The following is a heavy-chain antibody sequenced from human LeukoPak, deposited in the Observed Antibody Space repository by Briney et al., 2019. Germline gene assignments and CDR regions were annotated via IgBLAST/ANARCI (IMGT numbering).Heavy chain of an antibody. CDR2: IIWNSGSI. Sequence: PGGSLRLSCIASGFTFDDYAMHWVRQAPGKGLEWVSGIIWNSGSIVYADSVKGRFTISRDNAKNSLYLQMNSLRAEDTAVYYCAPCPILNRGGYDLYYYYGMDVWGQGTTVTVSS. D-gene: IGHD5-12*01. V-gene: IGHV3-9*01. J-gene: IGHJ6*02. CDR1: GFTFDDYA. CDR3: APCPILNRGGYDLYYYYGMDV.